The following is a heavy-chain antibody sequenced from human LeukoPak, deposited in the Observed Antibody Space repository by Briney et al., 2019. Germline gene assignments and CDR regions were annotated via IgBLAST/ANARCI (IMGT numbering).Heavy chain of an antibody. CDR2: IHSSGGT. Sequence: SQTLSLTCTVSGDSLSSGRYYWSWIRQPAGKELEWIGRIHSSGGTEYYPSLKRRVTISVDTAKNQFSLKLTSVTAADTAVYYCAREGASWGFTWGQGTLVTVSS. CDR1: GDSLSSGRYY. J-gene: IGHJ5*02. V-gene: IGHV4-61*02. CDR3: AREGASWGFT. D-gene: IGHD2-2*01.